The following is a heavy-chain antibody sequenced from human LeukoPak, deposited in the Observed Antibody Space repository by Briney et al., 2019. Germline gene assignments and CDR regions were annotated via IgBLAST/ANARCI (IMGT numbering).Heavy chain of an antibody. V-gene: IGHV3-7*01. CDR3: ARDFYTSSWYWFDP. Sequence: PGGSLRLSCAASGFTLSNFWMSWVRQAPGKGLEWVANIKQDGSDKYYVDSVKGRFTISRDNTKNSLFLQMNNLRAEDTAVYYCARDFYTSSWYWFDPWGQGTLVTVSS. CDR2: IKQDGSDK. J-gene: IGHJ5*02. D-gene: IGHD6-13*01. CDR1: GFTLSNFW.